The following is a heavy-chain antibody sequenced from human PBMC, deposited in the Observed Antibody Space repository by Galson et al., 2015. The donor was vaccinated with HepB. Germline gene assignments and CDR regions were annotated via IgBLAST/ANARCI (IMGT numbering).Heavy chain of an antibody. V-gene: IGHV3-30*04. D-gene: IGHD3/OR15-3a*01. CDR3: ARRTSQ. CDR1: GFTFSSYA. Sequence: SLRLSCAASGFTFSSYAMHWVRQAPGKGLEWVAVISYDGSNKYYADSVKGRFTISRDNSKNTLYLQMNSLRAEDTAVYYCARRTSQWGQGTLVTVSS. J-gene: IGHJ4*02. CDR2: ISYDGSNK.